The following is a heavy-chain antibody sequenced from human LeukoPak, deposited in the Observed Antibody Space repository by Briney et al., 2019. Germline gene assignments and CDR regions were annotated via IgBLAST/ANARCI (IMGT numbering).Heavy chain of an antibody. D-gene: IGHD3-10*01. J-gene: IGHJ4*02. CDR2: IYSGGST. CDR1: GFTVSSNY. V-gene: IGHV3-66*01. CDR3: ARGPEWFGELSYLDY. Sequence: GGSLRLSCAAAGFTVSSNYMSWVRQAPGKGLEWVSVIYSGGSTYYADSVKGRFTISRDNSKNTLYLQMNSLRAEDTAVYYCARGPEWFGELSYLDYWGQGTLVTVSS.